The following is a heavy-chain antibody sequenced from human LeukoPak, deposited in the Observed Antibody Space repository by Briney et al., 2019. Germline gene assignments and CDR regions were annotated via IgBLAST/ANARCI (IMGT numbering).Heavy chain of an antibody. CDR2: ISYDGSNK. V-gene: IGHV3-30*03. CDR1: GFTFSRYG. J-gene: IGHJ4*02. CDR3: ARDGQSGSYPDY. Sequence: QPGRSLRLSCAASGFTFSRYGMHWVPQASGKGLEWVAVISYDGSNKYYADSVKGRFTISRDNSKNTLYLQMNSLRAEDTAVYYCARDGQSGSYPDYWGQGTLVTVSS. D-gene: IGHD1-26*01.